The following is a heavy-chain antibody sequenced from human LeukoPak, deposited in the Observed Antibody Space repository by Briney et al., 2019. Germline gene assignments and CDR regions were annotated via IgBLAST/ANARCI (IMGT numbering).Heavy chain of an antibody. Sequence: PSETLSLTCAVYGGSFSGYYWSWIRQPPGKGLEWIGEINHSGSTNYNPSLKSRVTISVDTSKNQFSLKLSSVTAADTAVYYCARASIFGVVIHHYDYWGQGTLVTVSS. V-gene: IGHV4-34*01. D-gene: IGHD3-3*01. J-gene: IGHJ4*02. CDR1: GGSFSGYY. CDR3: ARASIFGVVIHHYDY. CDR2: INHSGST.